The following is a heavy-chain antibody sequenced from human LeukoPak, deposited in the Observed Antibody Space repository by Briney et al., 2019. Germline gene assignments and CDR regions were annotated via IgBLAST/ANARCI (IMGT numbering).Heavy chain of an antibody. CDR1: GFTFYNYG. CDR2: ISSSSSYI. Sequence: GGSLRLSCAASGFTFYNYGMHWVRQAPGRGLEWVSSISSSSSYIYYADSVKGRFTISRDNAKNSLYLQMNSLRAEDTAVYYCARGRVVPPRFDYWGQGTLVTVSS. CDR3: ARGRVVPPRFDY. V-gene: IGHV3-21*01. J-gene: IGHJ4*02. D-gene: IGHD2-2*01.